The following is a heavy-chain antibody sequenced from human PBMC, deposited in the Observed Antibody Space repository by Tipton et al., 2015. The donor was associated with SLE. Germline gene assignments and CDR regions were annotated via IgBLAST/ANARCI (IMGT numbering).Heavy chain of an antibody. D-gene: IGHD3-10*01. J-gene: IGHJ4*02. Sequence: TLSLTCAVYGGSFSGNYWTWIRQSPGKGLEWIGEIIYSGTTYYSPSLKSRATISIDRSRVQFSLKLISVTAADTAIYYCAGGRRSAGSARFGTDSWGQGTLVTVSS. CDR3: AGGRRSAGSARFGTDS. CDR2: IIYSGTT. CDR1: GGSFSGNY. V-gene: IGHV4-34*01.